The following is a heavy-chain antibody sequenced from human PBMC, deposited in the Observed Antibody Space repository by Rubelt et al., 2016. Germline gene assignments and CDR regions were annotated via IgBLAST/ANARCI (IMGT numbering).Heavy chain of an antibody. CDR1: GYTFTSYA. V-gene: IGHV1-3*01. J-gene: IGHJ2*01. Sequence: QVQLVQFGAEVKKPGASVKVSCKASGYTFTSYAMHWVRQAPGQRLEWMGWINAGNGNTKYSQKFQGRVTITRETSASAAYMELSSLRSEDTAVYYCARSKDTAMVTDADWYFDLWGRGTLVTVSS. CDR3: ARSKDTAMVTDADWYFDL. D-gene: IGHD5-18*01. CDR2: INAGNGNT.